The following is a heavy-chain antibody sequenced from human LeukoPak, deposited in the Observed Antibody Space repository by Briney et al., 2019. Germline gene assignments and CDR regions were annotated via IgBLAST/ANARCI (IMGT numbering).Heavy chain of an antibody. D-gene: IGHD1-26*01. V-gene: IGHV1-2*02. Sequence: ASVKVSCKASGYTFTDYYLHWVRQAAGQGLEWVGWINPNPNSGGTSYAQKFQGRVTMTRDTSINTAYMELSGLRSDDTAVYFCARGSYGYDWGQGTLVTVSS. CDR1: GYTFTDYY. CDR3: ARGSYGYD. CDR2: INPNPNSGGT. J-gene: IGHJ4*02.